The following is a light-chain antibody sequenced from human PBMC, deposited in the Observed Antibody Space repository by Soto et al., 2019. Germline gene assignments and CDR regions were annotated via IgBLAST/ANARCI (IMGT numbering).Light chain of an antibody. J-gene: IGKJ2*01. CDR2: KAS. CDR1: QSISSW. V-gene: IGKV1-5*03. CDR3: QQYSGYLYT. Sequence: DIQMTQYPSTLSESVGDRVTITCRASQSISSWLAWYQQKPGKAPKLLIYKASSLENGDPSRFSGSRSGTEFTLPISCLQPDVFATYCSQQYSGYLYTFGQGTKLEIK.